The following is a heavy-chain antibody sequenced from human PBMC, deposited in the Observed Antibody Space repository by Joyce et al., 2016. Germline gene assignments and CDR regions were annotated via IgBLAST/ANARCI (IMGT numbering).Heavy chain of an antibody. Sequence: QVQLRQWGAGLLKPSETLSLTCAVSGGPFRGFFWTWVRQPPGKALEWIGDITTCGATNYNPALRSRVAISVDTSNNQFSLTLTSLSAADMAVYYCARSQWLAPLMYWGQGTLVTVSP. D-gene: IGHD6-19*01. J-gene: IGHJ4*02. CDR3: ARSQWLAPLMY. CDR2: ITTCGAT. CDR1: GGPFRGFF. V-gene: IGHV4-34*02.